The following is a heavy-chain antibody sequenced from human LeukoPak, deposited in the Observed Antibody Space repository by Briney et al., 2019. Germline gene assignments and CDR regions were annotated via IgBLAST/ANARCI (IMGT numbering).Heavy chain of an antibody. J-gene: IGHJ6*02. V-gene: IGHV1-18*01. D-gene: IGHD6-13*01. CDR1: GYTFTSYG. Sequence: ASVKVSCKASGYTFTSYGISWVRQAPGQGLERMGWISAYNGNTNHAQKLQGRVTMTTDTSTSTAYMELRSLRSDDTAVYYCAREALSWQLVPYYYYGMDVWGQGTTVTVSS. CDR3: AREALSWQLVPYYYYGMDV. CDR2: ISAYNGNT.